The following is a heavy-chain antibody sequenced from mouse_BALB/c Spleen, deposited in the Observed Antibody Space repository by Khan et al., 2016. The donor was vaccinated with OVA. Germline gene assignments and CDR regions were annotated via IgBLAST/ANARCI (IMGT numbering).Heavy chain of an antibody. CDR3: ARGNYYGYYFDY. J-gene: IGHJ2*01. V-gene: IGHV3-2*02. Sequence: EVKLLESGPGLVKPSQSLSLTCTVTGYSITSGYAWNWIRQLPGNKLEWMGYISYSGVTSYTPSFKSRISITRDTSKNQLFLQLNCVTTEDTASYYCARGNYYGYYFDYWGQGTALTVSS. CDR2: ISYSGVT. CDR1: GYSITSGYA. D-gene: IGHD1-1*01.